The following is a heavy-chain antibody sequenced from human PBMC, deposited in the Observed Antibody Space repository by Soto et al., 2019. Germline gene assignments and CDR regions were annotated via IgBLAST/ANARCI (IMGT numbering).Heavy chain of an antibody. Sequence: QVQLVQSGAEVKKPGSSVKVSCKASGGTFSSYAISWVRQAPGQGLELMGGIIPSFGTANYAQKFQGSVTITAKLSTITASIELSSLTSEYTAVSYSATVLTVVTSLHYWYFDLWGSGTPVTVSS. V-gene: IGHV1-69*12. CDR3: ATVLTVVTSLHYWYFDL. J-gene: IGHJ2*01. D-gene: IGHD2-15*01. CDR2: IIPSFGTA. CDR1: GGTFSSYA.